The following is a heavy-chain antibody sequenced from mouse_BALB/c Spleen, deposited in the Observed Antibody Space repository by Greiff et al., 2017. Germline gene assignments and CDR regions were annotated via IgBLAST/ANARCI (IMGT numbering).Heavy chain of an antibody. V-gene: IGHV1-69*02. Sequence: QVQLQQPGAELVRPGASVKLSCKASGYTFTSYWINWVKQRPGQGLEWIGNIYPSDSYTNYNQKFKDKATLTVDKSSSTAYMQLSSPTSEDSAVYYCTRFRGSSFWYFDVWGAGTTVTVSS. CDR2: IYPSDSYT. J-gene: IGHJ1*01. CDR3: TRFRGSSFWYFDV. CDR1: GYTFTSYW. D-gene: IGHD1-1*01.